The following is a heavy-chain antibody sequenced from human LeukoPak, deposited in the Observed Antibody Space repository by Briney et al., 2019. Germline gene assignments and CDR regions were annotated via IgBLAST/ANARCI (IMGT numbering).Heavy chain of an antibody. D-gene: IGHD3-22*01. V-gene: IGHV3-9*01. CDR1: GFTFSSHA. Sequence: PGGSLRLSCAASGFTFSSHAMHWVRQAPGKGLEWVSGVSWNGGSVGYADSVKGRFTISRDNAKNSLYLQMNSLRAEDTALYYCAKDIMTVPGAIDYWGQGTLVTVSS. CDR2: VSWNGGSV. J-gene: IGHJ4*02. CDR3: AKDIMTVPGAIDY.